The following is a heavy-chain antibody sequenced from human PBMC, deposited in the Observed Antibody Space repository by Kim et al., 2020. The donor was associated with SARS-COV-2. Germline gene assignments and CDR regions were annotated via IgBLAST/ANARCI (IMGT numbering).Heavy chain of an antibody. J-gene: IGHJ6*02. D-gene: IGHD6-19*01. Sequence: GGSLRLSCAASGFTFSSYGMHWVRQAPGKGLEWVAVISYDGRNKNYVDSVKGRFTISRDNSKNTLYLQMNSLRAEDTAVYYCARDIASYSSGWIYYYYGMDVWGPGTTVTVSS. CDR3: ARDIASYSSGWIYYYYGMDV. CDR2: ISYDGRNK. CDR1: GFTFSSYG. V-gene: IGHV3-30*04.